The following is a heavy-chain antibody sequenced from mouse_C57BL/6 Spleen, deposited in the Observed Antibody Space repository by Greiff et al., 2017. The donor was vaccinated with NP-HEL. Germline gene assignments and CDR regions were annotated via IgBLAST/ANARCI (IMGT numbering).Heavy chain of an antibody. D-gene: IGHD2-12*01. J-gene: IGHJ3*01. V-gene: IGHV1-26*01. Sequence: EVQLQQSGPELVKPGASVKISCKASGYTFTDYYMNWVKQSHGKSLEWIGDINPNNGGTSYNQKFKGKATLTVDKSSSTAYMELRSLTSEDSAVYYCARRPLSYDWFAYWGQGTLVTVSA. CDR3: ARRPLSYDWFAY. CDR2: INPNNGGT. CDR1: GYTFTDYY.